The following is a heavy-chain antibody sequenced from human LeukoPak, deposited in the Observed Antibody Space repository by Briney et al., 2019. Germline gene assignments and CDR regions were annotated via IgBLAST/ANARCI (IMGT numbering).Heavy chain of an antibody. Sequence: PGGSLRLSCAASGFTFSSYGMHWVRQAPGKGLEWVAFIRYDGSNKYYADSVKGRFTISRDNSKNTLYLQMNSLRAEDTVVYYCAKGSGQWLTNDAFDIWGQGTMVTVSS. CDR2: IRYDGSNK. CDR3: AKGSGQWLTNDAFDI. J-gene: IGHJ3*02. V-gene: IGHV3-30*02. CDR1: GFTFSSYG. D-gene: IGHD6-19*01.